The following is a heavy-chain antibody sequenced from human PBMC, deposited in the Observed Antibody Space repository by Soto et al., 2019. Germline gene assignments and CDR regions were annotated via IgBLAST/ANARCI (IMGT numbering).Heavy chain of an antibody. CDR3: AKGGGYYYDY. Sequence: EVQLLESGGGLVQPGGSLRLSCAASGFTISSYTMAWVRQAPGKGLEWVSSIVGSGTRTYYADSVRGRFTISRDNSKNTLFLQMNGLRAEDTAIYYCAKGGGYYYDYWGQGTLVTVSS. CDR1: GFTISSYT. V-gene: IGHV3-23*01. D-gene: IGHD3-22*01. CDR2: IVGSGTRT. J-gene: IGHJ4*02.